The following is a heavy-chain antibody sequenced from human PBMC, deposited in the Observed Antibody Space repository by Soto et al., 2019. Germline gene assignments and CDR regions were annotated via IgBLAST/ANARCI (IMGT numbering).Heavy chain of an antibody. CDR1: GGSISSYY. CDR3: ARHTAYYGDYLLFQH. D-gene: IGHD4-17*01. CDR2: IYYGGST. V-gene: IGHV4-59*08. Sequence: QVQLQESGPGLVKPSETLSLTCTVSGGSISSYYWSWIRQPPGKGLEWIGNIYYGGSTNYNPSLKSRVTISVDPSKNQFSLRLSSVTAADTAVYYCARHTAYYGDYLLFQHWGQGTLVTVSS. J-gene: IGHJ1*01.